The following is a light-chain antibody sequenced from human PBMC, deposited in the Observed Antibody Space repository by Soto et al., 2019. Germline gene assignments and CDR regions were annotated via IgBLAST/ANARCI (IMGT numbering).Light chain of an antibody. V-gene: IGLV1-40*01. CDR2: GNS. CDR3: QSYDSSLSVSV. J-gene: IGLJ3*02. CDR1: SSNIGAGYD. Sequence: QSALTQPPSVSGAPGQRVTISCTGSSSNIGAGYDVPWYQQLPGTAPKLLIYGNSNRPSGVPDRFSGSKSGTSASLAITGLQAEDEADYYCQSYDSSLSVSVFGGGTKLTVL.